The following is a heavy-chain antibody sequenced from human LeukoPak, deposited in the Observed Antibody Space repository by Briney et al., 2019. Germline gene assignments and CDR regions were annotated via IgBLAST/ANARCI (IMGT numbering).Heavy chain of an antibody. D-gene: IGHD3-3*01. CDR2: INPNSGGT. V-gene: IGHV1-2*02. J-gene: IGHJ4*02. CDR3: ARVPYYDFWSGYSTLDY. CDR1: GYTFTDYF. Sequence: ASVKVSCKASGYTFTDYFMHWVRQAPGQGLEWMGWINPNSGGTNYAQKFQGRVTMTRDTSISTAYMELSRLRSDDTAVYYCARVPYYDFWSGYSTLDYWGQGTLVTVSS.